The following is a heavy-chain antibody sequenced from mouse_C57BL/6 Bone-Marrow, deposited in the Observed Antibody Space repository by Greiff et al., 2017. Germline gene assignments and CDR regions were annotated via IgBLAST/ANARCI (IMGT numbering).Heavy chain of an antibody. J-gene: IGHJ4*01. D-gene: IGHD2-1*01. CDR2: ISDGGSYT. Sequence: EVMLVESGGGLVKPGGSLKLSCAASGFTFSSYAMSWVRQTPEKRLEWVATISDGGSYTYYPDNVKGRFTISRDNAKNNLYLQMSHLKSEDTARYYCASEGIYRNFMDEWGKGTSVTVSS. CDR3: ASEGIYRNFMDE. V-gene: IGHV5-4*03. CDR1: GFTFSSYA.